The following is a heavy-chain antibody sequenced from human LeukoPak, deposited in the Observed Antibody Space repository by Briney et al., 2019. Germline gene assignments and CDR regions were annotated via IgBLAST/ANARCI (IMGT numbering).Heavy chain of an antibody. CDR3: ANTFQH. J-gene: IGHJ1*01. CDR2: ISFDGSNK. CDR1: GFTFSSYG. V-gene: IGHV3-30*18. Sequence: GGSLRLSCAASGFTFSSYGMHWVRQAPGKGLGWEAVISFDGSNKYYADSVKGRFTISRDNSKNTLYLQMNSLRAEDTAVYYCANTFQHWGQGTLVTVSS.